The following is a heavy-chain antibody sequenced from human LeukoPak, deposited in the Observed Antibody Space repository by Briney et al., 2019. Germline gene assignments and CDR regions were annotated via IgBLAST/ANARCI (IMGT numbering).Heavy chain of an antibody. Sequence: PGGSLRLSCVASGFTLSSYTMNWVRQVPGKGLEWIAYSSSSGSTIYYADSVKGRFTISRDNAKNSLFLQVNSLRGEDTAVYYCARAVVHWLDPWGQGTLVSVSS. J-gene: IGHJ5*02. V-gene: IGHV3-48*03. D-gene: IGHD3-10*01. CDR2: SSSSGSTI. CDR3: ARAVVHWLDP. CDR1: GFTLSSYT.